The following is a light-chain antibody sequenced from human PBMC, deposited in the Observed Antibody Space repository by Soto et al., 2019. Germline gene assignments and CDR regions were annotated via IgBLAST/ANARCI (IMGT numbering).Light chain of an antibody. CDR3: QQYGSTPWT. CDR2: GAS. V-gene: IGKV3-20*01. CDR1: QSVSGRY. Sequence: EIVLTQSPGTLSLSPGERATLSCRASQSVSGRYLAWYQQKPGQDPRPLIYGASSRASGIPDRFSGSGSGTDFTLTISRLEPEDFAVYYCQQYGSTPWTFGQGTKVEIK. J-gene: IGKJ1*01.